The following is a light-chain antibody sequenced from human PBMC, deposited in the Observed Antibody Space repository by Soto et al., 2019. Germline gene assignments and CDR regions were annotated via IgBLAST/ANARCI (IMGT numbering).Light chain of an antibody. CDR3: QQYDNLPLT. CDR2: DAS. V-gene: IGKV1-33*01. CDR1: QAIITY. Sequence: DIQLTQSPSSLSASIGDRVTITCQASQAIITYLNWFQQKPGKAPKLLIYDASHLETGVPSRFSGSGYGTAFTFTISSLQPEDIGTYYCQQYDNLPLTFGGGTKVEV. J-gene: IGKJ4*01.